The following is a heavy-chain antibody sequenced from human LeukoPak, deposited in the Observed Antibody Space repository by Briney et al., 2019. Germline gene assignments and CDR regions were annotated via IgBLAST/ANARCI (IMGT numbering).Heavy chain of an antibody. CDR1: GYTFTGYY. CDR2: INPNSGGT. D-gene: IGHD6-13*01. V-gene: IGHV1-2*02. J-gene: IGHJ4*02. CDR3: ARSSSSWYPTFDS. Sequence: ASAKVSCKASGYTFTGYYMHWVRQAPGQGLEWMGWINPNSGGTNYAQKFQGRVTMTRDTSSSTAYMELSSLRSDDTAVFYCARSSSSWYPTFDSWGQGTLVTVSS.